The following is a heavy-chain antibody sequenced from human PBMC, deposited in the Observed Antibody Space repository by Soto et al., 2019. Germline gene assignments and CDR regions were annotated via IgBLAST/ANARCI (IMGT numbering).Heavy chain of an antibody. CDR1: GFTVSGNY. CDR3: ARPAWGLWFGYMDV. CDR2: LYSGGTT. V-gene: IGHV3-53*04. D-gene: IGHD3-10*01. Sequence: EVQLVESGGGLVQPGGSLRLSCAVSGFTVSGNYMSWVRQAPGKGLEWVSVLYSGGTTYYADSVKGRFTISRHNSNNTLFLQMDSLRVDDTAIYYCARPAWGLWFGYMDVWGKGTTVTVSS. J-gene: IGHJ6*03.